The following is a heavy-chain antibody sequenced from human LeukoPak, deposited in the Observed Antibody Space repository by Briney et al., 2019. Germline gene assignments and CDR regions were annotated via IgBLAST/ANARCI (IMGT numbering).Heavy chain of an antibody. CDR3: AKDSFALEPRNWFDP. V-gene: IGHV3-23*01. Sequence: PGGSLRLSCAASGFTFSTYAMSWGRQAPGKGLEWVSAISGSGGTTYYADSVKGRFTISRDNSKNTLYLQINSLRAEDTAVYYCAKDSFALEPRNWFDPWGQGTLVTVSS. CDR2: ISGSGGTT. CDR1: GFTFSTYA. J-gene: IGHJ5*02. D-gene: IGHD1-1*01.